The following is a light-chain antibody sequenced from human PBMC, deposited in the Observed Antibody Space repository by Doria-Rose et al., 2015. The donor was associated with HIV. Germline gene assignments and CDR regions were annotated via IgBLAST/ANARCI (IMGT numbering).Light chain of an antibody. J-gene: IGKJ1*01. CDR1: QSFSSTY. CDR2: DGS. CDR3: HQYGTSWT. V-gene: IGKV3-20*01. Sequence: EIVMTQSPGTLSLSPGERATLSCRASQSFSSTYLAWYQQKPGQAPSLLIYDGSTRATGIPDRFSASGSGTDFTLTINRLEPEDFALYYRHQYGTSWTFGQGTKVEIK.